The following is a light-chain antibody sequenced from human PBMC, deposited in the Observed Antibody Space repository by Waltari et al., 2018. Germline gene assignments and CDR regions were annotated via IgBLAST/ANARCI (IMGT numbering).Light chain of an antibody. CDR2: GTF. Sequence: QSVLAQPPSVSGAPGQRVAISCTGSSSNIGASYDANWYQQLPGTAPKLLIYGTFNRPSGVPDRFSGSKSGASASLAITGLQGGDEADYYCQSYDSSLRGWVFGGGTKLTVL. CDR1: SSNIGASYD. V-gene: IGLV1-40*01. CDR3: QSYDSSLRGWV. J-gene: IGLJ3*02.